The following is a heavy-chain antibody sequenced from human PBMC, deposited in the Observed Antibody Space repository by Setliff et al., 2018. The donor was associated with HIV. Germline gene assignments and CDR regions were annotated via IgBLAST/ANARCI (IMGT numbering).Heavy chain of an antibody. Sequence: ASVKVSCKASGYTFTGYYIHWVRQAPGQGLEWMGRIIPNSGGTNYAQKFQGRVTMTRNTSISTAYMELSSLKSEDTAVYYCARPGNWGDRSMNYWGQGTLVTVSS. CDR2: IIPNSGGT. CDR1: GYTFTGYY. CDR3: ARPGNWGDRSMNY. J-gene: IGHJ4*02. V-gene: IGHV1-2*06. D-gene: IGHD3-10*01.